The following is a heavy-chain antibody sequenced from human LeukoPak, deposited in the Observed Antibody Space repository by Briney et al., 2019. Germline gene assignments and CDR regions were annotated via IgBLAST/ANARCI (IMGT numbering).Heavy chain of an antibody. J-gene: IGHJ6*03. CDR1: EFTLRNYW. CDR2: VNQGGTEK. CDR3: AREHYFYHMDG. Sequence: GGSLRLSCAASEFTLRNYWMSWVRQAPGKGLEWVANVNQGGTEKYYVDSVKGRFTISRDNAENSLYLQMNSLRAEDTAVYYCAREHYFYHMDGWGEGTTVTVSS. V-gene: IGHV3-7*01.